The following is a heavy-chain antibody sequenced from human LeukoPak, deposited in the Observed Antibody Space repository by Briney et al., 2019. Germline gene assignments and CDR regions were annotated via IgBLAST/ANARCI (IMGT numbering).Heavy chain of an antibody. Sequence: SETLSSTCTVSCGSISSYYWSWIRQPPGKGLEWIGSIYHSGSTNYNPSLKSRVTISVDTSKNQFSLKLRSVTAADTAVYYCARENGYKYDYWGQGTLVTVSS. J-gene: IGHJ4*02. CDR1: CGSISSYY. CDR2: IYHSGST. CDR3: ARENGYKYDY. D-gene: IGHD5-24*01. V-gene: IGHV4-59*01.